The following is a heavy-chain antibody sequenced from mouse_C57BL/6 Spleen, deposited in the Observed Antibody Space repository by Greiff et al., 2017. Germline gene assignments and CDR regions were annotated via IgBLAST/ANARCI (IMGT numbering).Heavy chain of an antibody. CDR3: ARRTTVQREDYAMDY. D-gene: IGHD1-1*01. V-gene: IGHV1-64*01. CDR1: GYTFTSYW. J-gene: IGHJ4*01. Sequence: QVQLQQPGAELVKPGASVKLSCKASGYTFTSYWMHWVKQRPGQGLEWIGMIHPNSGSTNYNEKFKSKATLTVDKSSSTAYMQLSSLTSEDSAVYYCARRTTVQREDYAMDYWGQGTSVTVSS. CDR2: IHPNSGST.